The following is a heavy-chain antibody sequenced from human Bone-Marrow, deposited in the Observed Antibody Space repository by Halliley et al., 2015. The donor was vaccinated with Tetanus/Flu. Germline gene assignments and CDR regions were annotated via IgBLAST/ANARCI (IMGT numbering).Heavy chain of an antibody. J-gene: IGHJ6*02. CDR3: ARSASETGFYGPDV. CDR2: IDPDDSDT. D-gene: IGHD2-15*01. V-gene: IGHV5-51*01. Sequence: WMGIIDPDDSDTRYSPAFQGQVTISVDTAIKTAYLQWRSLKASDTAMYYCARSASETGFYGPDVWGPGTAVTVSS.